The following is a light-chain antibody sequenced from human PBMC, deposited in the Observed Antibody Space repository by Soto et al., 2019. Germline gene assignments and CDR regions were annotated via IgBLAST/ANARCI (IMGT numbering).Light chain of an antibody. Sequence: EILLTQSPATLSLSPGERAALSCRASQSVSSYLAWYQQKPGQAPKLLIYDASKMATGIPARFSGSGSGTEFTLTISSRQPEDFAVYFCQQRSNCPSTFGGGTKVEI. CDR2: DAS. CDR1: QSVSSY. J-gene: IGKJ4*02. V-gene: IGKV3-11*01. CDR3: QQRSNCPST.